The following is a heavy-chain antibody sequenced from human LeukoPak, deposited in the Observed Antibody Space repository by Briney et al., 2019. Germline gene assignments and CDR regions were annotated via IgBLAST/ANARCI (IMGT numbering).Heavy chain of an antibody. CDR2: IYSGGST. D-gene: IGHD1-26*01. V-gene: IGHV3-53*04. Sequence: GGSLRLSCAASGFTVSSNYMSRVRQAPGKGLEWVSVIYSGGSTYYADSVKGRFTISRHNSKNTLYLQMNSLRAEDTAVYYCARAKSGSYYYFDYWGQGTLVTVSS. J-gene: IGHJ4*02. CDR3: ARAKSGSYYYFDY. CDR1: GFTVSSNY.